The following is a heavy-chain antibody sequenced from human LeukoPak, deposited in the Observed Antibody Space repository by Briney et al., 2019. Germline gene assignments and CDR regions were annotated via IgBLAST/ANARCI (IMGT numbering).Heavy chain of an antibody. CDR3: ARDYYGSGSYYRSV. CDR2: IYYSGST. V-gene: IGHV4-39*07. Sequence: SETLSLTCTVSGGSISSSSYYWGWIRQPPGKGLEWIGSIYYSGSTYYNPSLKSRVTISVDTSKNQFSLKLSSVTAADTAVYYCARDYYGSGSYYRSVWGQGTLVTVSS. D-gene: IGHD3-10*01. CDR1: GGSISSSSYY. J-gene: IGHJ4*02.